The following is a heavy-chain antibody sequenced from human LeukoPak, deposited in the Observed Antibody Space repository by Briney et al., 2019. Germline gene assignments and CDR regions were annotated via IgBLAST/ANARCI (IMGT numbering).Heavy chain of an antibody. Sequence: ASVKVSCKASGYTFTGYYMHWVREAPGQGLEWMGWINPNSGGTNYAQKFQGRVTMTRDTSISTAYMELSRLRSDDTAVYYCARDLEELGAFDFWGQGTMVTVSS. J-gene: IGHJ3*01. CDR3: ARDLEELGAFDF. D-gene: IGHD3-3*01. CDR2: INPNSGGT. V-gene: IGHV1-2*02. CDR1: GYTFTGYY.